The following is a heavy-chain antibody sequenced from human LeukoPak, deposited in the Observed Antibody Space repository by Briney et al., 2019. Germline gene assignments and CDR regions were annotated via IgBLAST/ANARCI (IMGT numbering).Heavy chain of an antibody. J-gene: IGHJ4*02. CDR2: IYYSGST. V-gene: IGHV4-39*01. D-gene: IGHD3-16*01. CDR1: GGPISNNFYD. Sequence: SETLSLTCTVSGGPISNNFYDWGWIRQPPGKGLEWIGSIYYSGSTFYNPSLQSRVTVSIDTSNSQLSLSLTSVTAADTAVYYCARTLRLGELWDWGQGSLVTVSS. CDR3: ARTLRLGELWD.